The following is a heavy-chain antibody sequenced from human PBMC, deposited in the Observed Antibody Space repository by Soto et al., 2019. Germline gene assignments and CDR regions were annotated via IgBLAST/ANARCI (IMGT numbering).Heavy chain of an antibody. V-gene: IGHV4-31*03. J-gene: IGHJ4*02. D-gene: IGHD5-18*01. CDR1: GGSISSGGYY. CDR3: ARAKSMGYGRTGFDY. Sequence: QVQLQESGPGLVKPSQTLSLTCTVSGGSISSGGYYWSWIRQHPGKGLEWIGYIYYSGSTYYNPSLKSRVTISVDTSKNQFSLKLSSVTAADTAVDYWARAKSMGYGRTGFDYWGQGTLVTVSS. CDR2: IYYSGST.